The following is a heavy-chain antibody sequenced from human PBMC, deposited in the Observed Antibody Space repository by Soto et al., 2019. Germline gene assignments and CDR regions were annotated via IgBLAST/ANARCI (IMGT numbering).Heavy chain of an antibody. CDR2: IWYDGSNK. CDR3: TRRGYGMDV. V-gene: IGHV3-30*19. Sequence: QVQLVESGGGVVQPGRSLRLSCAASGFTFSSYGMHWVRQAPGKGLEWVAVIWYDGSNKYYADSVKGRFTISRDNSKNTLYLQMNSLRGEDTAVYYCTRRGYGMDVWGQGTTVTVS. CDR1: GFTFSSYG. J-gene: IGHJ6*02.